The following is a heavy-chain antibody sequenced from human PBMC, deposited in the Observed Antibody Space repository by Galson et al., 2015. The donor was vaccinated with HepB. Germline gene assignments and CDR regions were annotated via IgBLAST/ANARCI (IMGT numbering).Heavy chain of an antibody. J-gene: IGHJ6*02. CDR1: GYSFTSYW. Sequence: QSGAEVTKPGESLRISCKGSGYSFTSYWISWVRQMPGKGLEWMGRIDPSDSYTNYSPSFPGHVTISADKSISTAYLQWSSLKASDTAMYYCASSAYGGNGYYGMDVWGQGTTVTVSS. CDR3: ASSAYGGNGYYGMDV. V-gene: IGHV5-10-1*01. D-gene: IGHD4-23*01. CDR2: IDPSDSYT.